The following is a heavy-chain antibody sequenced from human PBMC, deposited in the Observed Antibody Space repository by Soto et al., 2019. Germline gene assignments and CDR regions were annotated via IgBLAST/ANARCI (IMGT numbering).Heavy chain of an antibody. Sequence: PSETLSLTCTVSGGSISSGDYYWSWIRQPPGKGLEWIGYIYYSGSTYYNPSLKSRVTISVDTSKNQFSLKLSSVTAADTAVYYCARAIAYYDILTGYYIGYYYYGMDVWGQGTTVTVSS. CDR1: GGSISSGDYY. CDR3: ARAIAYYDILTGYYIGYYYYGMDV. CDR2: IYYSGST. D-gene: IGHD3-9*01. V-gene: IGHV4-30-4*01. J-gene: IGHJ6*02.